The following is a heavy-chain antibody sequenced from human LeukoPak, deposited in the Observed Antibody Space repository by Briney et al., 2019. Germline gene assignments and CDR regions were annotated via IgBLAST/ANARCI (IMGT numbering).Heavy chain of an antibody. J-gene: IGHJ6*03. CDR3: ARYSSGWYSDYYYYYMDV. Sequence: GGSLRLSCAASGFTFSSYSMNWVRQAPGKGLEWVSYISSSSSTIYYADSVKGRFTISRDNAKNSLYLQMNSLRAEDTAVYYCARYSSGWYSDYYYYYMDVWGKGTTVTVSS. V-gene: IGHV3-48*01. CDR1: GFTFSSYS. CDR2: ISSSSSTI. D-gene: IGHD6-19*01.